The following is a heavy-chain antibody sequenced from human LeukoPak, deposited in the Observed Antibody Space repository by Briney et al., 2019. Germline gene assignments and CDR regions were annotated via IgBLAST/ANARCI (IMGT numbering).Heavy chain of an antibody. J-gene: IGHJ6*03. D-gene: IGHD2-8*02. CDR3: AKNRGHCVDGVCHNYYYMDV. CDR1: GFTFSSFA. V-gene: IGHV3-23*01. CDR2: VSGSAGRT. Sequence: GRSLRLSCAVSGFTFSSFAMTWVRQAPGKGLEWVSTVSGSAGRTDYADSVKGRFTISRDNLKNTLYLQMNGLRAEDTAVYYCAKNRGHCVDGVCHNYYYMDVWGRGTTVTVSS.